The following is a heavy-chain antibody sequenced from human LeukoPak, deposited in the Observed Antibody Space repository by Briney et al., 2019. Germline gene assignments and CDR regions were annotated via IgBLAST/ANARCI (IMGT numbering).Heavy chain of an antibody. CDR2: IYYSGST. D-gene: IGHD6-13*01. J-gene: IGHJ3*02. CDR3: ARDSRGRTDAFDI. V-gene: IGHV4-59*01. CDR1: GGSISSYY. Sequence: SETLSLTCTVSGGSISSYYWSWIRQPPGKGLEWIGYIYYSGSTNYNPSLKSRVTISVDTSKNQFSLKLSSVTAADTAVYYCARDSRGRTDAFDIWGQGTMVTVSS.